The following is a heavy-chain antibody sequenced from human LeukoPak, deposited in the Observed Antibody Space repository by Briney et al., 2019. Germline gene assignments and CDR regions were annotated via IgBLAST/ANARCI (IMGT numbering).Heavy chain of an antibody. CDR2: ISGIGGIT. D-gene: IGHD3-3*01. V-gene: IGHV3-23*01. CDR3: AKAEGFSAWLLSR. CDR1: GFTFSDYW. Sequence: GGSLRLSCATSGFTFSDYWMHWVRQAPGKGRECVSAISGIGGITYYAYSVKGRFTIPRDTSNNKLYLHMNSLRLEDTAAYYCAKAEGFSAWLLSRWGQGTLVSVFS. J-gene: IGHJ4*02.